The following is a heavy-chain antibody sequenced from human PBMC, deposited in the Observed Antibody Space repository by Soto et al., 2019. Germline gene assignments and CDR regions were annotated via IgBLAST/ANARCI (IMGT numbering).Heavy chain of an antibody. V-gene: IGHV3-11*01. D-gene: IGHD3-22*01. CDR2: ISSSGSIR. J-gene: IGHJ4*02. Sequence: PGGSLRLSCAASGFTFSDYYMSWIRQAPGKGLEWVSYISSSGSIRYYADSVKGRFTISRDNAKNSLYLQMNSLRAEDTAVYYCARGPPYHYDSSGYYANFDYWGQGTLVTVSS. CDR3: ARGPPYHYDSSGYYANFDY. CDR1: GFTFSDYY.